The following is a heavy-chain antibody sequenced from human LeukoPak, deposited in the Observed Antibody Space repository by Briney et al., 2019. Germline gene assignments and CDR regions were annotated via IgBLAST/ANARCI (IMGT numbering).Heavy chain of an antibody. J-gene: IGHJ4*02. D-gene: IGHD3-22*01. CDR2: ISDSGSRT. V-gene: IGHV3-23*01. CDR3: AKQESSGSYPYYFDY. CDR1: GFIFDRYG. Sequence: GGSLRLSCAASGFIFDRYGMTWVRQAPGEGLKWVSSISDSGSRTYYADSVKGRLTVSRDNPKNTVYVQMNSLRAEDTAIYYCAKQESSGSYPYYFDYWGQGTLVTVSS.